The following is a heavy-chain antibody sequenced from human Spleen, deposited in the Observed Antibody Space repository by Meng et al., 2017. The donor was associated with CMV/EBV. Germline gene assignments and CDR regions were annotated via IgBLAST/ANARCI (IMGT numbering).Heavy chain of an antibody. J-gene: IGHJ5*02. CDR2: ISYSGST. Sequence: YLSSGHYYWTWIRQPPGKGLEWIGYISYSGSTYINLSLRSRVSISADTSTNQFSLKWSSVTAADTAVYYCAREGNQPITTSNWFDPWGQGTLVTVSS. CDR3: AREGNQPITTSNWFDP. V-gene: IGHV4-30-4*08. D-gene: IGHD1-14*01. CDR1: YLSSGHYY.